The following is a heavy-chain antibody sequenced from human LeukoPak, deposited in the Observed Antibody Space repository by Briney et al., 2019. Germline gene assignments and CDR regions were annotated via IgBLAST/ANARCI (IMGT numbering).Heavy chain of an antibody. CDR3: ARGKNY. CDR2: INHSGST. V-gene: IGHV4-34*01. CDR1: GGSFSGYY. J-gene: IGHJ4*02. Sequence: KSSETLSLTCAVYGGSFSGYYWSWIRQPPGKGLEWIGEINHSGSTNYNPSLKSRVTISVDTSKNRFSLKLSSVTAADTAVYYCARGKNYWGQGTLVTVSS.